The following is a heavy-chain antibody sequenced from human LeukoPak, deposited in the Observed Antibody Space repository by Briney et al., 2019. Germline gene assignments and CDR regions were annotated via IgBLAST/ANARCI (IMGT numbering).Heavy chain of an antibody. D-gene: IGHD3-10*01. CDR3: ARGILLWFGELPRFDP. CDR1: GYTFTGYY. J-gene: IGHJ5*02. CDR2: INPNSGGT. V-gene: IGHV1-2*02. Sequence: EASVKVSCKASGYTFTGYYTHWVRQAPGQGLEWMGWINPNSGGTNYAQKFQGRVTMTRDTSISTAYMELSRLRSDDTAVYYCARGILLWFGELPRFDPWGQGTLVTVSS.